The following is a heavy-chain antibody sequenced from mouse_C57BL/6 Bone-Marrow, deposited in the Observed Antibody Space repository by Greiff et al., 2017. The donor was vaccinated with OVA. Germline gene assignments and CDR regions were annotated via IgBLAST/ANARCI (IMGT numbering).Heavy chain of an antibody. CDR2: INPNNGGT. J-gene: IGHJ2*01. V-gene: IGHV1-26*01. CDR3: ARSAYYEGY. D-gene: IGHD2-10*01. Sequence: EVQLQQSGPELVKPGASVKISCKASGYTFTDYYMNWVKQSHGKSLEWIGDINPNNGGTSYNQKFKGKATLTVDKSSSTAYMELRSLTSEDSAVYYCARSAYYEGYWGQGTTLTVSS. CDR1: GYTFTDYY.